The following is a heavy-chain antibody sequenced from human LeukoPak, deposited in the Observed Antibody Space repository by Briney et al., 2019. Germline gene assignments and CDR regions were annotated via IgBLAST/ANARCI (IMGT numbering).Heavy chain of an antibody. CDR2: IYTSGST. CDR1: GGSISSYY. Sequence: SETLSLTCTVSGGSISSYYWSWIRQPAGKGLEWIGRIYTSGSTNYNPSLKSRVTMSVDTSKNQFSLKLSSVTAADTAVYYCARESPHYYGSGSYNMAGTYWYFDLWGRGTLVPVSS. CDR3: ARESPHYYGSGSYNMAGTYWYFDL. J-gene: IGHJ2*01. V-gene: IGHV4-4*07. D-gene: IGHD3-10*01.